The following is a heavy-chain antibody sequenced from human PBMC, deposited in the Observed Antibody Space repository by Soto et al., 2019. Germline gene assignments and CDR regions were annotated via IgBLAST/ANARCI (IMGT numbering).Heavy chain of an antibody. Sequence: QVQLVESGGDVVQPGRSLRLSCAASGFTFSSYGMHWVRQAPGKGLEWVAVISYDGSNKYYADSVKGRFTISRDNSKNTLYLQMNSLRAEDTAVYYCAKDRGEIAVAGAFDYWGQGTLVTVSS. J-gene: IGHJ4*02. V-gene: IGHV3-30*18. D-gene: IGHD6-19*01. CDR1: GFTFSSYG. CDR2: ISYDGSNK. CDR3: AKDRGEIAVAGAFDY.